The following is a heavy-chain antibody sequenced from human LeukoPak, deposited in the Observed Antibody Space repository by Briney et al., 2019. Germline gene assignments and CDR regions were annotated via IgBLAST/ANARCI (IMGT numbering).Heavy chain of an antibody. Sequence: SSETLSLTCTVSGGSISSSSYYWGWIRQPPGKGLEWIGSIYYSGSTYYNPSLKSRVTISVDTSKNQFSLKLSSVTAADTAVYYCARDGGDGWELHLGYASDIWGQGTMVTVSS. J-gene: IGHJ3*02. V-gene: IGHV4-39*07. CDR1: GGSISSSSYY. CDR2: IYYSGST. D-gene: IGHD1-26*01. CDR3: ARDGGDGWELHLGYASDI.